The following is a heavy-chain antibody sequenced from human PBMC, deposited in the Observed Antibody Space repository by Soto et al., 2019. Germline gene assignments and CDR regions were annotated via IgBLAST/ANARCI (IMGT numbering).Heavy chain of an antibody. V-gene: IGHV3-30*18. CDR2: ISHDGNQK. D-gene: IGHD2-2*01. CDR1: GSTFSSYG. CDR3: VKATLPTAIKFGVDS. Sequence: GGSLRLSCVASGSTFSSYGMHWVRQTPDKGLEWVAVISHDGNQKYYADFAKGRFTISRDNARNTLHLQMNSLRPEDTDFFYCVKATLPTAIKFGVDSWGKGTLVTVSS. J-gene: IGHJ5*01.